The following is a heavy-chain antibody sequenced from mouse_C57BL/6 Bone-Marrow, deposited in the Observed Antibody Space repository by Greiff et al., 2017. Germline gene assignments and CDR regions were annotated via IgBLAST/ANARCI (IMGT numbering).Heavy chain of an antibody. Sequence: EVQLQQSGPELVKPGASVKMSCKASGYTFTDYNMHWVKQSHGKSLEWIGYINPNNGGTSYNQKFKGKATLTVNKSSSTAYMELRSLTSEDSAVYYCARDYGSSIPYYFDFGGQGTTLTVSS. J-gene: IGHJ2*01. CDR2: INPNNGGT. CDR1: GYTFTDYN. V-gene: IGHV1-22*01. CDR3: ARDYGSSIPYYFDF. D-gene: IGHD1-1*01.